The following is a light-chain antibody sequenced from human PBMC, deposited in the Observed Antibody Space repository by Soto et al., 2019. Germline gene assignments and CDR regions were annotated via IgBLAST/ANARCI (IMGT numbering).Light chain of an antibody. V-gene: IGKV3-20*01. J-gene: IGKJ4*01. CDR2: GAS. CDR1: QSVSTSY. Sequence: ENVLTQSPGTLSLSPGERATLSCRAGQSVSTSYLAWYQQKGGQPPRLLIYGASSRATGIPDRFSGSGSGNDVTLTISRLEPEDSAVYYCQQYGSFPLTFGGGTKVEI. CDR3: QQYGSFPLT.